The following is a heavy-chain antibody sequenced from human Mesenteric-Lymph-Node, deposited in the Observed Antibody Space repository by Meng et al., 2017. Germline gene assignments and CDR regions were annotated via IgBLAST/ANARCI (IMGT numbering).Heavy chain of an antibody. V-gene: IGHV3-23*01. CDR1: GFTFSNCA. Sequence: GESLKISCAASGFTFSNCAMHWVRQAPGKGLEWVSAISGSGGSTYYADSVKGRFTISRDNSKNTLYLQMNSLRAEDTAVYYCAKGPPNTIFGVVATDDYWGQGTLVTVSS. CDR3: AKGPPNTIFGVVATDDY. D-gene: IGHD3-3*01. J-gene: IGHJ4*02. CDR2: ISGSGGST.